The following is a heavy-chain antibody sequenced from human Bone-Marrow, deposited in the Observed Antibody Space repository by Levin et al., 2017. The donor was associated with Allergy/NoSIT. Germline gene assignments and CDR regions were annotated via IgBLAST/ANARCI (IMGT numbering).Heavy chain of an antibody. CDR2: ISWNDDR. CDR1: GFSFTTPGVG. Sequence: ESGPTLVKPTQTLTLTCNFSGFSFTTPGVGVGWIRQSPGKALDWLALISWNDDRLYNPSLKARLTIAKDTSRHQVVLTLTDMDPGDTATYYCAHRRPATLPWYFEYWGRGTLVTVSS. CDR3: AHRRPATLPWYFEY. J-gene: IGHJ4*02. D-gene: IGHD1-1*01. V-gene: IGHV2-5*01.